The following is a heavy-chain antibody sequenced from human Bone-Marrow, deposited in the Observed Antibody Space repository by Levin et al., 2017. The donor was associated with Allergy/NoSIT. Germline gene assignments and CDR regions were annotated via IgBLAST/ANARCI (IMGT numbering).Heavy chain of an antibody. J-gene: IGHJ4*02. CDR3: ARGRGAAGY. CDR2: INHSGST. D-gene: IGHD1-26*01. CDR1: GGSFSGYY. Sequence: GSLRLSCAVYGGSFSGYYWSWIRQPPGKGLEWIGEINHSGSTNYNPSLKSRVTISVDTSKNQFSLKLSSVTAADTAVYYCARGRGAAGYWGQGTLVTVSS. V-gene: IGHV4-34*01.